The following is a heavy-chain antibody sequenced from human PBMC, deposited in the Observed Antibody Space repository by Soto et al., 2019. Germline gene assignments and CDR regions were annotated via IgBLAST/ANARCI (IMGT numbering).Heavy chain of an antibody. CDR3: AKATTNGGWFNPFDS. D-gene: IGHD6-19*01. J-gene: IGHJ4*02. Sequence: EVQLLESGGGLVQPGGSLRLSCVASGFSFVNYAMNWVRQAPGKGLEWVSGLSGSGTSTYYADSVKGRFTISRDNSRDTLFLQMNSLTADETAVYYCAKATTNGGWFNPFDSWGQGALVTVSS. CDR1: GFSFVNYA. CDR2: LSGSGTST. V-gene: IGHV3-23*01.